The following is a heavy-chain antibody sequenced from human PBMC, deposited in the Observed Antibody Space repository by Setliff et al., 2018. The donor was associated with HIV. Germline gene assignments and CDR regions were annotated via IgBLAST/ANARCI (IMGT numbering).Heavy chain of an antibody. CDR2: ISSSSSYI. J-gene: IGHJ3*02. V-gene: IGHV3-21*01. D-gene: IGHD3-3*01. Sequence: GGSLRLSCAASGFTFSSYSMNWVRQAPGKGLEWVSSISSSSSYIYYADSVKGRFTISRDNSKNTLYLQMSSLRAEDTAVYYCAKDRLEWLAPDGFDIWGLGTMVTVSS. CDR3: AKDRLEWLAPDGFDI. CDR1: GFTFSSYS.